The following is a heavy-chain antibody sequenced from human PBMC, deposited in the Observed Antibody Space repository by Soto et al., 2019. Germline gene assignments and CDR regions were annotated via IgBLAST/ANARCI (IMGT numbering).Heavy chain of an antibody. CDR2: ISAYNGNT. CDR3: ARSSGSYYYYGMDV. CDR1: GYTFTSYG. J-gene: IGHJ6*02. V-gene: IGHV1-18*01. D-gene: IGHD1-26*01. Sequence: ASVKVSCKASGYTFTSYGISWVRQAPGQGLEWMGWISAYNGNTNYAQKLQGRVTMTTDTSTSTAYMELRSLRSDDTAVYYCARSSGSYYYYGMDVWGQGTTVTVSS.